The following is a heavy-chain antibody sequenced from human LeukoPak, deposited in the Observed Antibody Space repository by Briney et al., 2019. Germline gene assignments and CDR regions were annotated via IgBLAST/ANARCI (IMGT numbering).Heavy chain of an antibody. J-gene: IGHJ6*02. V-gene: IGHV1-46*01. CDR1: GYTFTSYY. CDR2: INPSGGST. D-gene: IGHD3-10*01. CDR3: ARDPGDYYGSGSYVLSNGMDV. Sequence: ASVKVSCKASGYTFTSYYMHWVRQAPGQGLEWMGIINPSGGSTSYAQKLQSIVTMTRDTSTSTVYMELSSLRSEDTAVYYCARDPGDYYGSGSYVLSNGMDVWGQGTTVTVSS.